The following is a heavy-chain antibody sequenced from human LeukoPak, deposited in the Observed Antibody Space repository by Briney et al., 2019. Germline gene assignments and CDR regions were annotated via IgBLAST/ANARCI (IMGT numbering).Heavy chain of an antibody. CDR1: GGSISSGTYY. CDR2: IYYSGST. D-gene: IGHD1-26*01. V-gene: IGHV4-39*01. CDR3: ARNASDSGTSYFDY. Sequence: SETLSLTCTVSGGSISSGTYYWGWVRQPPGKGLEWIGSIYYSGSTSYNPSLKSRVTISVDTSKNQFALKLDSVTAADTAVYYCARNASDSGTSYFDYWGQGTLVTVSS. J-gene: IGHJ4*02.